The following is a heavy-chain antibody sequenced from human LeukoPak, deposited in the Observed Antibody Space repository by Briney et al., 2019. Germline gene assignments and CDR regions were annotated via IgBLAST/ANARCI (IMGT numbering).Heavy chain of an antibody. Sequence: SETLSLTCTVSGGSISSGSYYWSWIRQPAGKGLEWIGRIYTSGSTYYNPSLKSRVTISVDTSKNQFSLKLSSVTAADTAVYYCARRPGYYFDYWGQGTLVTVSS. CDR1: GGSISSGSYY. J-gene: IGHJ4*02. CDR3: ARRPGYYFDY. V-gene: IGHV4-61*02. CDR2: IYTSGST.